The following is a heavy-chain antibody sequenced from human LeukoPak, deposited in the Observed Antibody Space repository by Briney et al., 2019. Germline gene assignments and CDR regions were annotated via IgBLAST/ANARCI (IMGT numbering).Heavy chain of an antibody. CDR3: ARGRASYQLPDNWFDP. J-gene: IGHJ5*02. V-gene: IGHV4-34*01. Sequence: SETLSLTCAVYGESFSGYYWSWIRQPPGKGLEWIGEINHSGSTNYNPSLKSRVTISVDTSKNQFSLKLSSVTAADTAVYYCARGRASYQLPDNWFDPWGQGTLVTVSS. CDR1: GESFSGYY. CDR2: INHSGST. D-gene: IGHD2-2*01.